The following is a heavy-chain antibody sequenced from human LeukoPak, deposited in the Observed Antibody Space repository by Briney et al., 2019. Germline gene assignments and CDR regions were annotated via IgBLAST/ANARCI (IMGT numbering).Heavy chain of an antibody. V-gene: IGHV1-46*01. CDR2: IDPSGGST. CDR1: GYTFSNYY. J-gene: IGHJ4*02. Sequence: GASVKVSCKASGYTFSNYYMHWVRQAPGQGLEWMGMIDPSGGSTNYAQRFQGRVTMIRDTSTSTVYMELSSLRSEDAAVYSCARVRYCASTSCPDFDCWGQGTLVTVSS. D-gene: IGHD2-2*01. CDR3: ARVRYCASTSCPDFDC.